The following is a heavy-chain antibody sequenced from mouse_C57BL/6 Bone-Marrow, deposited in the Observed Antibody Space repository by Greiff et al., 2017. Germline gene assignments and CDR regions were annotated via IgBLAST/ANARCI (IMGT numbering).Heavy chain of an antibody. CDR1: GYTFTSYG. J-gene: IGHJ3*01. V-gene: IGHV1-81*01. Sequence: QVQLQQSGAELARPGASVKLSCKASGYTFTSYGISWVKQRTGQGLEWIGEIYPRSGNTYYNEKFKGKATLTADKSSSTAYMELRSLTSEDSAVYFCARGRHYGSSAWFAYWGQGTLVTVSA. CDR3: ARGRHYGSSAWFAY. D-gene: IGHD1-1*01. CDR2: IYPRSGNT.